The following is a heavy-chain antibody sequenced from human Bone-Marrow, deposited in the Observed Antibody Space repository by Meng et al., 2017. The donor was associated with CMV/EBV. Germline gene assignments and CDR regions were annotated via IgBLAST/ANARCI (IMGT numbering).Heavy chain of an antibody. D-gene: IGHD2-15*01. Sequence: GSLRLSCAVYGGSFSGYYWSWIRQPPGKGLEWIGEINHSGSTNYNPSLKSRVTISVDTSKNQFSLKLSSVTAADTAVYYCARDIQWGMDVWGQGNTVNVAS. CDR2: INHSGST. V-gene: IGHV4-34*01. J-gene: IGHJ6*02. CDR3: ARDIQWGMDV. CDR1: GGSFSGYY.